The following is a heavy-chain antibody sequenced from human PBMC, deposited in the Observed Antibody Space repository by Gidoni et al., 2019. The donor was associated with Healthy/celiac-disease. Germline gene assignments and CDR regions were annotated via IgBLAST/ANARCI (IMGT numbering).Heavy chain of an antibody. CDR2: IWYDGSNK. CDR1: GFTFSSYG. CDR3: ARDLVPPGIAASRRYYYGMDV. V-gene: IGHV3-33*01. D-gene: IGHD6-13*01. Sequence: QVQLVESGGGVVQPGRSLRLSCAASGFTFSSYGMQWVRQAPGKGLEGVAVIWYDGSNKYYADSVKGRFTISRDNSKNTLYLQMNSLRAEDTAVYYCARDLVPPGIAASRRYYYGMDVWGQGTTVTVSS. J-gene: IGHJ6*02.